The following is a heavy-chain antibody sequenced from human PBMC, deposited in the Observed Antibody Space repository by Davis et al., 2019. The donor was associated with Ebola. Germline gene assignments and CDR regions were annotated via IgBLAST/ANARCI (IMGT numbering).Heavy chain of an antibody. CDR1: GFTFSSYS. CDR3: AKARIAAAGNDY. Sequence: PGGSLRLSCAASGFTFSSYSMNWVRQAPGKGLEWVSSISSSSSYIYYADSVKGRFTISRDNAKNSLFLQMNSLRAEDTAVYYCAKARIAAAGNDYWGQGTLVTVSS. D-gene: IGHD6-13*01. CDR2: ISSSSSYI. V-gene: IGHV3-21*04. J-gene: IGHJ4*02.